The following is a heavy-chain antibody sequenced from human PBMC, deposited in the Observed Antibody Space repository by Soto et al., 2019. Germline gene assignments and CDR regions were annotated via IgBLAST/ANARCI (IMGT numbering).Heavy chain of an antibody. J-gene: IGHJ4*02. CDR3: ASSGEFDYVWGCYLYSY. CDR2: MNPNRGNT. V-gene: IGHV1-8*01. Sequence: GASVKVSCKASGYTFTSYDINWVRQATGHGLEWLGWMNPNRGNTGYAQKFQGRVTMTRNTSISTAYMELSSLRSEDTAVYYCASSGEFDYVWGCYLYSYWGQGTLVTVSS. CDR1: GYTFTSYD. D-gene: IGHD3-16*02.